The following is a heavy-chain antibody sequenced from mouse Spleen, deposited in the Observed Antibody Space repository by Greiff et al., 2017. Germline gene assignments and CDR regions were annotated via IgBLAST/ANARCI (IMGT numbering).Heavy chain of an antibody. J-gene: IGHJ3*01. V-gene: IGHV2-4-1*01. CDR3: ARKTTVVDGWFAY. CDR1: GFSLTNYA. Sequence: VMLVESGPGLVAPSQSLSITCTVSGFSLTNYAVHWVRQSPGKGLEWLGVIWSDGSTDYNAAFISRLSISKDNSKSQVFFKMNSLQADDTAIYYCARKTTVVDGWFAYWGQGTLVTVSA. CDR2: IWSDGST. D-gene: IGHD1-1*01.